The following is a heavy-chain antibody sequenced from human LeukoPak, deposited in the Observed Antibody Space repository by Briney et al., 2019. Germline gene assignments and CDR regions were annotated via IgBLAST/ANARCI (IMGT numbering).Heavy chain of an antibody. CDR1: GGSINSSNW. CDR3: ASVYYYDSSGLNY. J-gene: IGHJ4*02. CDR2: IYHSGST. D-gene: IGHD3-22*01. V-gene: IGHV4-4*02. Sequence: PSETLSLTCAVSGGSINSSNWWSWVRQPPGKGLEWIGEIYHSGSTNYNPSLKSRVTISVDTSKNQFSLKLSSVTAADTAVYYCASVYYYDSSGLNYWGQGTLVTVSS.